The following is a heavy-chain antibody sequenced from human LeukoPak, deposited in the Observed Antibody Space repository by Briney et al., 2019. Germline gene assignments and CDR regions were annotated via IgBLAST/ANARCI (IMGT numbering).Heavy chain of an antibody. CDR3: ARSIGAATNGNYGLDV. CDR1: GFTFSSYA. V-gene: IGHV3-23*01. Sequence: GGSLRLSCAASGFTFSSYAMSWVRQAPGKGLEWVSAISGSGGSTYYADSVKGRFTISREDGKDSLYLQMNSLRAGDTAVYFCARSIGAATNGNYGLDVWGQGTTVIVSS. CDR2: ISGSGGST. D-gene: IGHD6-13*01. J-gene: IGHJ6*02.